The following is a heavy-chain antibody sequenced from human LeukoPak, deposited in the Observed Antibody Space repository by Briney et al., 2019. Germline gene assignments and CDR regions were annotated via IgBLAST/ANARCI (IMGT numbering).Heavy chain of an antibody. CDR2: ISGTSSDI. CDR3: ARDLVTVVRGVILTADY. V-gene: IGHV3-21*06. J-gene: IGHJ4*02. CDR1: GFTFSSYN. Sequence: GGSLRLSCAASGFTFSSYNMNWVRQAPGKGLEWVSSISGTSSDIFYADSVKGRFTISRDNAKSSLYLQMNSLRAEDTAVYYCARDLVTVVRGVILTADYWGQGILVTVSS. D-gene: IGHD3-10*01.